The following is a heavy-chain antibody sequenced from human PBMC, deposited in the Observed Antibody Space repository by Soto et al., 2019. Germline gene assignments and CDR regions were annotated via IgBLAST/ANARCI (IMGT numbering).Heavy chain of an antibody. CDR2: ISTAHADI. D-gene: IGHD3-10*01. J-gene: IGHJ4*02. V-gene: IGHV1-18*01. CDR3: ARDLAYIREF. Sequence: QVQLIQSGPEVRKPGASVKVSCKTSGYTFTDYGISWVRQAPGQGLEWMGWISTAHADIGYAQKFQGRVTMTKDTSTGTSFMELRTLRSDDTAIYYCARDLAYIREFWGQGTQVTVSS. CDR1: GYTFTDYG.